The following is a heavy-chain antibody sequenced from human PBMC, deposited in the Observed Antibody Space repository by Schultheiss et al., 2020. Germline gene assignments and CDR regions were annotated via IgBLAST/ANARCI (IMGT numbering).Heavy chain of an antibody. V-gene: IGHV2-5*02. D-gene: IGHD2-15*01. CDR1: GFSLSTSGVG. Sequence: SGPTLVKPTQTLTLTCTFSGFSLSTSGVGVGWIRQPPGKALEWLALIYWDDDKRYSPSLKSRLTITKDTSKNQVVLTMTNMDPVDTATYYCAHSYCSGGSCYSFFDYWGQGPLVTVSS. CDR2: IYWDDDK. J-gene: IGHJ4*02. CDR3: AHSYCSGGSCYSFFDY.